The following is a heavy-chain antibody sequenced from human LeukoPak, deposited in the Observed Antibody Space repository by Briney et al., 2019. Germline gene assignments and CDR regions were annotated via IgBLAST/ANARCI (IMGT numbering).Heavy chain of an antibody. CDR3: ARDRFPAGSYWLDDAFDI. CDR1: GFTFSSYW. V-gene: IGHV3-7*01. J-gene: IGHJ3*02. D-gene: IGHD1-26*01. CDR2: IKQDGSEK. Sequence: SGGSPRLSCAASGFTFSSYWMSWVRQAPGKGLEWVANIKQDGSEKYYVDSVKGRFTISRDNAKNSLYLQMNSLRAEDTAVYYCARDRFPAGSYWLDDAFDIWGQGTMVTVSS.